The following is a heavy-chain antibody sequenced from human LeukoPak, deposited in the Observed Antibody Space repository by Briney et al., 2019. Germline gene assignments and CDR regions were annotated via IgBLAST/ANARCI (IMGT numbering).Heavy chain of an antibody. Sequence: SETLSLTCAVYGGSFSGYYWSWIRQPPGKGLEWIGYMYYSGSTKYNPSLKSRVTISVDTSKNQFSLKLSSVTAADTAVYYCARSSTGSYFDYWGQGTLVTVSS. V-gene: IGHV4-59*01. J-gene: IGHJ4*02. CDR3: ARSSTGSYFDY. D-gene: IGHD3-3*02. CDR2: MYYSGST. CDR1: GGSFSGYY.